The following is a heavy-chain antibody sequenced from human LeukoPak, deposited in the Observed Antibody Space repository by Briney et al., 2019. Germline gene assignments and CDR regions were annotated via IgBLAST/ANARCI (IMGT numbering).Heavy chain of an antibody. CDR2: IYPSGGST. J-gene: IGHJ6*02. CDR3: ASSSSGWYQDVMDV. Sequence: GASVKVSCKASGYTFTSYYMHWVRQAPGQGLEWMGVIYPSGGSTSYAQKFQGRVTMTRDTSTSTVYMELSSLRSEDTAVYYCASSSSGWYQDVMDVWGQGTTVTVSS. D-gene: IGHD6-19*01. V-gene: IGHV1-46*01. CDR1: GYTFTSYY.